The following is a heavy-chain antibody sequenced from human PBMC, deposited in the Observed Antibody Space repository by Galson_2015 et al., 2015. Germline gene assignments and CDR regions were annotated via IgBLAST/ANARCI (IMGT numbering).Heavy chain of an antibody. D-gene: IGHD3-10*01. CDR3: ARDLEMTYYYGSGSYYNLGRAAY. J-gene: IGHJ4*02. CDR2: ISYDGSNK. Sequence: SLRLSCAASGFTFSSYAMHWVRQAPGKGLEWVAVISYDGSNKYYADSVKGRFTISRDNSKNTLYLQMNSLRAEDTAVYYCARDLEMTYYYGSGSYYNLGRAAYWGQGTLVTVSS. CDR1: GFTFSSYA. V-gene: IGHV3-30-3*01.